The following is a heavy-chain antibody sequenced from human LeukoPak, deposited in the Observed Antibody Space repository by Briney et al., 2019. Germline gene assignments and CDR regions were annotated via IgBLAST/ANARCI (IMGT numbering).Heavy chain of an antibody. J-gene: IGHJ1*01. CDR1: GGSISTYY. CDR3: ARGGAARLHFQN. D-gene: IGHD6-6*01. Sequence: PSETLSLTCTVSGGSISTYYWNWIRQPPGKGLEWIGYIYHSGSTDYNPSLQSRVTISVDTSKNQFSLNLNSVTAADTAVYYCARGGAARLHFQNWGQGTLVTVSS. V-gene: IGHV4-59*01. CDR2: IYHSGST.